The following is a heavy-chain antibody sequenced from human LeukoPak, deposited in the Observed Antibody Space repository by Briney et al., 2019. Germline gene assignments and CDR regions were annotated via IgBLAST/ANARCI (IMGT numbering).Heavy chain of an antibody. D-gene: IGHD2/OR15-2a*01. V-gene: IGHV3-74*01. CDR1: GTYW. J-gene: IGHJ6*02. CDR2: INSDGSWT. CDR3: VTFYETY. Sequence: PGGSLRLSCAASGTYWMHWVRQAPGKGLVWVSHINSDGSWTGYADSVKGRFTISKDNAKNTVSLQMNNLRAEDTAVYYCVTFYETYWGLGTTVTVSS.